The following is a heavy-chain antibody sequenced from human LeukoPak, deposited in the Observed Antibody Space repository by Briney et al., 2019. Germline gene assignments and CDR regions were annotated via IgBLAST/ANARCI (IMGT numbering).Heavy chain of an antibody. CDR2: IFSSGST. V-gene: IGHV4-59*08. CDR1: GGSLSNYY. D-gene: IGHD3-22*01. Sequence: PSETLSLTCTVSGGSLSNYYWSWIRQPPGKGLEWIGYIFSSGSTKCNPSLTSRVTISVDTSKNQFSLKLISVTAADTAVYYCVRHPPRESSGNDAFDIWGQGTMVTVSS. J-gene: IGHJ3*02. CDR3: VRHPPRESSGNDAFDI.